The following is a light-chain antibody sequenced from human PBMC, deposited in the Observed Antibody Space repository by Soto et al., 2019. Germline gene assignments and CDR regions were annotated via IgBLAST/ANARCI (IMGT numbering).Light chain of an antibody. CDR2: KAS. CDR1: QTISSW. CDR3: QHDNSYSEA. Sequence: DIQMTQSPSTLSGSVGDRGTITCRASQTISSWLAWYQQKPGKAPKLLIYKASTLKSGVPSRFSGSGSGTEFTLTISSLQPDDFATYYCQHDNSYSEAFAQGTKV. V-gene: IGKV1-5*03. J-gene: IGKJ1*01.